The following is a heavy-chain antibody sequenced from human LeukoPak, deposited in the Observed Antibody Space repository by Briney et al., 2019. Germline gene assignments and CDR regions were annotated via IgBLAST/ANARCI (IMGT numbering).Heavy chain of an antibody. D-gene: IGHD2-21*01. J-gene: IGHJ6*03. CDR1: GFTFSSYS. CDR3: ARGCGGRYYYYYMDV. CDR2: ISSSSSYI. Sequence: GGSLRLSCAASGFTFSSYSMNWVRQAPGKGLEWVSSISSSSSYIYYADSVKGRFTISRDNAKNSLYLQMNSLRAEDTAVYYCARGCGGRYYYYYMDVWGKGTTVTISS. V-gene: IGHV3-21*01.